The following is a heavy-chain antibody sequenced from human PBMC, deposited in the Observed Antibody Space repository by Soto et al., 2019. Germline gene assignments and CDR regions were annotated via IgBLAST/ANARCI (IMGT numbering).Heavy chain of an antibody. CDR3: ARGPLVVLNYFES. CDR2: IFPLTDIP. CDR1: GGTFRNYP. Sequence: QVQLVQSGTEVKKPGSSVKVSCKASGGTFRNYPLTWVRQAPGQGLEWMGSIFPLTDIPDYAQNFQARLTISADKSTSTAYMELSSLTSDDTAMYFCARGPLVVLNYFESWGQGTLVTVSS. J-gene: IGHJ4*02. V-gene: IGHV1-69*02.